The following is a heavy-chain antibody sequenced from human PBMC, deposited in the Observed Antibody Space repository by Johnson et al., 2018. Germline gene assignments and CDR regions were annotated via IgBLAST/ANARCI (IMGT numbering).Heavy chain of an antibody. CDR1: GFNFSNFW. J-gene: IGHJ6*03. CDR3: VRVSGIAGADYFYYYTDG. V-gene: IGHV3-74*01. CDR2: MNSGGSST. D-gene: IGHD6-19*01. Sequence: VQPQESGGGLAPPGGYLRLSCAASGFNFSNFWMYWVRQLTGKGLVGVSRMNSGGSSTSYADSVKGGFTISRDNAKNTLYLQMKSLRAEATAVYDCVRVSGIAGADYFYYYTDGGGKGTTVTVSS.